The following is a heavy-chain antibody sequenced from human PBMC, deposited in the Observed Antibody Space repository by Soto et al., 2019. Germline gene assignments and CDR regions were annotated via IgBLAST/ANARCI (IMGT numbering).Heavy chain of an antibody. J-gene: IGHJ4*02. CDR2: IYDSGST. V-gene: IGHV4-59*01. D-gene: IGHD3-16*02. CDR1: GGSINNYY. Sequence: QVQLQESGPGLVNASETLSLSCTVSGGSINNYYWSWIRQPPGKGLEWIGWIGYIYDSGSTNYNPALKRRVTISVDTSKIQFPLKLSSVTAADTAVYYCARGELHLGELSRFYFDNWGQGTLVTVSS. CDR3: ARGELHLGELSRFYFDN.